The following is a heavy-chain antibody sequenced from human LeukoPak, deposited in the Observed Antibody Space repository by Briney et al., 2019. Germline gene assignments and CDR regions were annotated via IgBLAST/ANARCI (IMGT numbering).Heavy chain of an antibody. D-gene: IGHD2-2*01. V-gene: IGHV1-18*01. CDR2: ISAYSGNT. J-gene: IGHJ4*02. CDR3: ARAPQECTSTSCPLGC. Sequence: ASVKVSCKASGYTFTSYGITWVRQAPGQGLEWVAWISAYSGNTNYAHQKLQGRVTLTRDTSTSTAYMELRSLRSDDTAVFYCARAPQECTSTSCPLGCWGQGTLVTVSS. CDR1: GYTFTSYG.